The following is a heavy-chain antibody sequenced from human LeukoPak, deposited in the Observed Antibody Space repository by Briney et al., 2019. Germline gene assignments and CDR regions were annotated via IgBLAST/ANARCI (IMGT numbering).Heavy chain of an antibody. V-gene: IGHV1-2*02. CDR2: IEPKSGGT. Sequence: GASVKVSCTASGYTFTGHFMHWVRQAPGQGLEWMGWIEPKSGGTHYGHKFQGRVTMTRDTSMSTAYMELSRLKAGDTAAYYCAREMGVVPTAIPTVDSWGQGTLVTVSS. CDR1: GYTFTGHF. CDR3: AREMGVVPTAIPTVDS. D-gene: IGHD2-2*02. J-gene: IGHJ4*02.